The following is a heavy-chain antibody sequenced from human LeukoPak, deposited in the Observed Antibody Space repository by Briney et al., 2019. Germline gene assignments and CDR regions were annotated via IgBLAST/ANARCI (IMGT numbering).Heavy chain of an antibody. Sequence: QPGGSLRLSCAASGFTFSSYTMNWVRQAPGKGLECVSYISSSSSTIYYADSVKGRFPISRDNAKNPLYLQMNSLRAEDTAVYYCATVRYFDPLDAFDIWGQGTMVTVSS. J-gene: IGHJ3*02. D-gene: IGHD3-9*01. CDR1: GFTFSSYT. CDR2: ISSSSSTI. CDR3: ATVRYFDPLDAFDI. V-gene: IGHV3-48*04.